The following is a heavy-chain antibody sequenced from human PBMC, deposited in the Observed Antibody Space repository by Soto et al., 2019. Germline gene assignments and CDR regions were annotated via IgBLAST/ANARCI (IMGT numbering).Heavy chain of an antibody. D-gene: IGHD3-10*01. CDR2: IYWDDDT. J-gene: IGHJ4*02. CDR1: GFSFSTSAEG. CDR3: VHRTMVRGVIGAHFDN. Sequence: QITLKESGPTLVKPTQTLTLTCTFSGFSFSTSAEGVAWIRQPPGKALEWLALIYWDDDTRYSPSLKSRLTITRDTSENQVVLTMTNMDPVDTGTYYCVHRTMVRGVIGAHFDNWGQGTLVTVSS. V-gene: IGHV2-5*02.